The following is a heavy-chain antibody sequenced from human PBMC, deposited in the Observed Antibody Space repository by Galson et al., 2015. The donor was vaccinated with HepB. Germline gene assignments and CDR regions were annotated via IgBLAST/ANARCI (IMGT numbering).Heavy chain of an antibody. CDR2: INPSGGTT. J-gene: IGHJ6*03. D-gene: IGHD6-13*01. CDR3: ARNPRKIAAGGTLGGFYYMDV. CDR1: GYTFTSHH. Sequence: SVKVSCKASGYTFTSHHMYWVRQAPGQGLEWMGIINPSGGTTSYAQKFQGRIPMTRDKSTSTVYMELSSLRSEDTAVYYCARNPRKIAAGGTLGGFYYMDVWGKGTTVTVSS. V-gene: IGHV1-46*01.